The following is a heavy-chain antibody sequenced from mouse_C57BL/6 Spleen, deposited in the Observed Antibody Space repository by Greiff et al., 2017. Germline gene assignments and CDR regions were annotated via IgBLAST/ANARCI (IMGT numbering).Heavy chain of an antibody. Sequence: VQLQQSGAELVRPGTSVKLSCKASGYTFTSYWMHWVKQRPGQGLEWIGVIDPSDSYTNYNQKFKGKATLTVDTSSSTAYMQLSSLTSEDSAVYYCARHYDGYLDYWGQGTTLTVSS. CDR3: ARHYDGYLDY. V-gene: IGHV1-59*01. J-gene: IGHJ2*01. D-gene: IGHD2-3*01. CDR1: GYTFTSYW. CDR2: IDPSDSYT.